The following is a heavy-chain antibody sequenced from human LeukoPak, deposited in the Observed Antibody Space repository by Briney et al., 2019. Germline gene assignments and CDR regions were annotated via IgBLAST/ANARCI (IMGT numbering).Heavy chain of an antibody. J-gene: IGHJ4*02. CDR2: ISGSGGST. D-gene: IGHD2-8*01. CDR1: GFTFSSYS. CDR3: AKSPDIVLMVYAIPDY. Sequence: GGSLRLSCAASGFTFSSYSMNRVRQAPGKGLERVSAISGSGGSTYYADSVKGRFTISRDNSKNTLYLQMNSLRAEDTAVYYCAKSPDIVLMVYAIPDYWGQGTLVTVSS. V-gene: IGHV3-23*01.